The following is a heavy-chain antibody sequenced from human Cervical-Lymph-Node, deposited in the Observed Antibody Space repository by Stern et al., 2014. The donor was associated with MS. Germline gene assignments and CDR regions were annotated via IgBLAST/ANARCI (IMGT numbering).Heavy chain of an antibody. V-gene: IGHV1-18*04. D-gene: IGHD6-13*01. Sequence: QVQLVQSGAEVKKPGASVKVSCKASGYTFTSYGISWVRQAPGQGLEWMGWISACNGNTNYGPNFQGRVTMTPDNSTSTAYLDLRSLRSDDTAVYYCARVRKLGIAAAGTWGQGTLVTVSS. CDR3: ARVRKLGIAAAGT. CDR1: GYTFTSYG. CDR2: ISACNGNT. J-gene: IGHJ5*02.